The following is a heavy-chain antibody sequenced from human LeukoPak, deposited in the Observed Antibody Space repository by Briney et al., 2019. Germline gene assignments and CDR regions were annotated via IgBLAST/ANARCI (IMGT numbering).Heavy chain of an antibody. CDR1: GFTFSSYA. Sequence: GGSLRLSCAASGFTFSSYAMSWVRQAPGKGLEWVSAISGSGGSTYYADSVKGRFTISRDNAKNSLYLQMNSLRAEDTAVYYCARIGYSNDFDYWGQGTLVTVSS. CDR2: ISGSGGST. CDR3: ARIGYSNDFDY. V-gene: IGHV3-23*01. J-gene: IGHJ4*02. D-gene: IGHD2-15*01.